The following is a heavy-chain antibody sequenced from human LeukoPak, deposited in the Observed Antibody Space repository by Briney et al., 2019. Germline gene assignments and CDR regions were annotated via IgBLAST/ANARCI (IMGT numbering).Heavy chain of an antibody. V-gene: IGHV3-30*02. CDR3: AKDWGEWELLSDY. CDR2: IRYDGSNK. CDR1: GFTFSSHG. D-gene: IGHD1-26*01. Sequence: PGGSLRLSCAASGFTFSSHGMHWVRQAPGKGLEWVAFIRYDGSNKYYADSVKGRFTISRDNSKNTLYLQMNSLRAEDTAVYYCAKDWGEWELLSDYWGQGTLVTVSS. J-gene: IGHJ4*02.